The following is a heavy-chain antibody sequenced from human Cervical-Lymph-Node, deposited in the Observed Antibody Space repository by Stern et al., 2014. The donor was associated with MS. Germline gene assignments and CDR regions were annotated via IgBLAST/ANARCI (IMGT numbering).Heavy chain of an antibody. CDR3: ALRRSYYVF. CDR2: LVPFYGAT. CDR1: GETFTNYA. V-gene: IGHV1-69*01. D-gene: IGHD4-11*01. Sequence: EQLVESRSEVKKPGSPVKVSCKPSGETFTNYALSWERQAPGQGLEWVGGLVPFYGATRYGRKFQGRVTITPEESTGTAFMELTNLTSDDTAIYYCALRRSYYVFWGQGTLITVPS. J-gene: IGHJ4*02.